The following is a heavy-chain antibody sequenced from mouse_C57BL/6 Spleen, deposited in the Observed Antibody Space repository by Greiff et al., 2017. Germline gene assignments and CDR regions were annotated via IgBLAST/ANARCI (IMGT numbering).Heavy chain of an antibody. J-gene: IGHJ3*01. Sequence: VQLQQPGAELVKPGASVKLSCKASGYTFTSYWMHWVKQRPGRGLEWIGRIDPNSGGTKYNEKFKSKATLTVDKPSSTAYMQLSSLTSEDSAVYYCAREKNYYGNYQFAYWGQGTLVTVSA. CDR2: IDPNSGGT. CDR3: AREKNYYGNYQFAY. CDR1: GYTFTSYW. D-gene: IGHD2-1*01. V-gene: IGHV1-72*01.